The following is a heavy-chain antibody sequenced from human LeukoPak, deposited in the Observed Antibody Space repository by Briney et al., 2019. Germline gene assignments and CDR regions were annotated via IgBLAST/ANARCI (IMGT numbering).Heavy chain of an antibody. CDR2: IYYSGST. V-gene: IGHV4-31*03. Sequence: TLSLTCTVSGGSISSGGYYWSWIRQHPGKGLEWIGYIYYSGSTYYNPSLKSRVTISVDTSKNQFSLKLSSVTAADTAVYYCARQDYYSNYFDYWGQGTLVTVSS. CDR1: GGSISSGGYY. D-gene: IGHD4-11*01. CDR3: ARQDYYSNYFDY. J-gene: IGHJ4*02.